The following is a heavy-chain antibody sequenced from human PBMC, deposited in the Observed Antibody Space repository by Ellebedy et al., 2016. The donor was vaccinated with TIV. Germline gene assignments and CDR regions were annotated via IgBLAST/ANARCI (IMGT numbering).Heavy chain of an antibody. D-gene: IGHD3-9*01. CDR1: GLTFNIYA. V-gene: IGHV3-23*01. CDR3: AKLGFDILTGSGGMDV. Sequence: GESLKISCVASGLTFNIYAMTWVRQSPGRGLEWVSSIGGGDTYYADSVKGRLTISRDNSMDTLYLQMNSLGVGDTAVYYCAKLGFDILTGSGGMDVWGQGTTVTVSS. J-gene: IGHJ6*02. CDR2: IGGGDT.